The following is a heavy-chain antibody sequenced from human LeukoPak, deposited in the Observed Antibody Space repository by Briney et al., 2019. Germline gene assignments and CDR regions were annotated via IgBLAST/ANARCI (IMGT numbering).Heavy chain of an antibody. CDR1: GYTFTGYY. D-gene: IGHD1-26*01. Sequence: SVKVSCKASGYTFTGYYMHWVRQAPGQGLEWMGGIIPIFGTANYAQKFQGRVTITADESTSTAYMELSSLRSEDTAVYYCARALRELPIFDYWGQGTPVTVSS. CDR2: IIPIFGTA. V-gene: IGHV1-69*13. CDR3: ARALRELPIFDY. J-gene: IGHJ4*02.